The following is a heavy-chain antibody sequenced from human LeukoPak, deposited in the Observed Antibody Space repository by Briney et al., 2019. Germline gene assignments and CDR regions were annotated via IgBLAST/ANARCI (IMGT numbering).Heavy chain of an antibody. CDR3: ARGRYSSGWFFDY. Sequence: SETLSLTCTVSGGSISSYYWSWIRQPPGKGLEWIGYIYYSGSTYYNPSLKSRVTISVDTSKNQFSLKLSSVTAADTAVYYCARGRYSSGWFFDYWGQGTLVTVSP. CDR2: IYYSGST. V-gene: IGHV4-59*08. CDR1: GGSISSYY. J-gene: IGHJ4*02. D-gene: IGHD6-19*01.